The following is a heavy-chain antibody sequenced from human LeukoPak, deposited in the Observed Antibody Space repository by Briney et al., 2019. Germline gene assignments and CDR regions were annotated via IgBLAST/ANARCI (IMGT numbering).Heavy chain of an antibody. CDR2: ISYDGSNK. V-gene: IGHV3-30-3*01. CDR1: GFTFSSYA. CDR3: ARDTSLTSAADDAFDI. J-gene: IGHJ3*02. D-gene: IGHD6-13*01. Sequence: GGSLRLSCAASGFTFSSYAMHWVRQAPGKGLEWVAVISYDGSNKYYADSVKGRFTISRDNAKNSLYLQMNSLRAEDTAVYYCARDTSLTSAADDAFDIWGQGTMVTVSS.